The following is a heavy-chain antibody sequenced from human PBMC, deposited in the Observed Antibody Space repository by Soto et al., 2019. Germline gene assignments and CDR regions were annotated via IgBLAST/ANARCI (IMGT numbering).Heavy chain of an antibody. V-gene: IGHV3-30*18. CDR3: AKAPFGGYYDSSGYYFSPPCPDY. Sequence: GGSLRLSCAASGFIFSSYGMHWVRQVPGKGLEWVAVISYDGGNKYYADSVKGRFTISRDNSKNTLYLQMNSLRAEDTAVYYCAKAPFGGYYDSSGYYFSPPCPDYCGQGTLVTVSS. J-gene: IGHJ4*02. CDR2: ISYDGGNK. CDR1: GFIFSSYG. D-gene: IGHD3-22*01.